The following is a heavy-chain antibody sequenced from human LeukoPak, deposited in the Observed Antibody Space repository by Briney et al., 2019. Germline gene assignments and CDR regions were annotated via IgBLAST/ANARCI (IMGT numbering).Heavy chain of an antibody. CDR3: ARVSIFGVVIPPDF. V-gene: IGHV3-30*01. CDR1: VFIFSSYA. D-gene: IGHD3-3*02. Sequence: GRTLRLSCVASVFIFSSYALHWVRQAPGKGLEGVAVISSDGIHKYYADSVKGRITISRDNSKNTLYLHMNSLRAEDTAVFYCARVSIFGVVIPPDFWGQGTLVTVSS. CDR2: ISSDGIHK. J-gene: IGHJ4*02.